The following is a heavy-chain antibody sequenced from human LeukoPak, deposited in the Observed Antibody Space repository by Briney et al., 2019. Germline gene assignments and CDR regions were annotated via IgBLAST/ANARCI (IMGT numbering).Heavy chain of an antibody. V-gene: IGHV4-4*07. D-gene: IGHD2-2*01. Sequence: SETLSLTCTVSGGSISSYYWSWIRQPAGKGLEWIGRIYTSGSTNYNPSLKSRVTMSVGTSKNQFSLKLSSVTAADTAVYYCARQHRYCSSTSCDTYYYYYMDVWGKGTTVTVSS. CDR2: IYTSGST. CDR1: GGSISSYY. CDR3: ARQHRYCSSTSCDTYYYYYMDV. J-gene: IGHJ6*03.